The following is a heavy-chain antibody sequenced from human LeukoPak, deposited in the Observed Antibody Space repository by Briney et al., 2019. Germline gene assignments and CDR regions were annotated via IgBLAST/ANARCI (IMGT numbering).Heavy chain of an antibody. D-gene: IGHD2-21*02. CDR3: AGGDPAYWYFDL. CDR1: GDSVNSGSYY. J-gene: IGHJ2*01. CDR2: IYYSGST. Sequence: SETLSLTCTVSGDSVNSGSYYWIWSRQPPGKGLEWIGYIYYSGSTNYNPSLKSRVTISVDTSKNQFSLKLSSVTAADTAVYYCAGGDPAYWYFDLWGRGTLVAVSS. V-gene: IGHV4-61*01.